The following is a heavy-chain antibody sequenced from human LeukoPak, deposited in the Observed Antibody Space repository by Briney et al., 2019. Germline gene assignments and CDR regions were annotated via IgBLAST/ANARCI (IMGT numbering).Heavy chain of an antibody. J-gene: IGHJ4*02. V-gene: IGHV1-46*01. D-gene: IGHD2-2*01. CDR2: INPSGGST. CDR1: GYTFTSYS. Sequence: XSVKVSCEASGYTFTSYSMHWVRQAPGQGLEWMGIINPSGGSTSYAQNFQGRVTMTRDTSTSTVYMELSSLRSEDTAVYYCARALVVPAAIGPFDYWGQGTLVTVSS. CDR3: ARALVVPAAIGPFDY.